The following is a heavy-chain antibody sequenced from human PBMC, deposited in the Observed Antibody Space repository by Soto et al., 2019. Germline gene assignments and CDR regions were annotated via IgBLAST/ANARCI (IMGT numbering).Heavy chain of an antibody. V-gene: IGHV3-30-3*01. D-gene: IGHD3-22*01. J-gene: IGHJ4*02. CDR2: ISYDGSNK. Sequence: QVQLVESGGGVVQPGRSLRLSCAASGFTFSSYAMHWVRQAPGKGLEWVAVISYDGSNKYYADSVKGRFTISRDNSKNTLYLQMNSLRAEDTAVDYCARDRLGVYFDFWGQGTLVTVAS. CDR3: ARDRLGVYFDF. CDR1: GFTFSSYA.